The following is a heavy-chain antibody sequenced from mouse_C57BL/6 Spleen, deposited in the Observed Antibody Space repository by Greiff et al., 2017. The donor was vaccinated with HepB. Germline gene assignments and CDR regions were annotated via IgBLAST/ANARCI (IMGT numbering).Heavy chain of an antibody. D-gene: IGHD2-5*01. CDR3: ARWEAYYSNFYAMDD. Sequence: QVQLKQPGAELVMPGASVKLSCKASGYTFTSYWMHWVKQRPGQGLEWIGEIDPSDSYTNYNQKFKGKSTLTVDKSSSTAYMQLSSLTSEDSAVYYCARWEAYYSNFYAMDDWGQGTSVTVSS. CDR1: GYTFTSYW. V-gene: IGHV1-69*01. J-gene: IGHJ4*01. CDR2: IDPSDSYT.